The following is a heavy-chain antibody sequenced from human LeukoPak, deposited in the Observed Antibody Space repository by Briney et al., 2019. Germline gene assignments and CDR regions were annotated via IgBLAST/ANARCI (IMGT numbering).Heavy chain of an antibody. Sequence: GGSLRLSCSASGFSFTDYYMSWIRQSPGKGLEWVSYISSSGTTIYYADSVKGRFTISRDTAKDTLYLQMNSLRVEDTAVYYCARAVKWDYWGQGALVTASS. D-gene: IGHD1-26*01. CDR2: ISSSGTTI. CDR1: GFSFTDYY. J-gene: IGHJ4*02. V-gene: IGHV3-11*04. CDR3: ARAVKWDY.